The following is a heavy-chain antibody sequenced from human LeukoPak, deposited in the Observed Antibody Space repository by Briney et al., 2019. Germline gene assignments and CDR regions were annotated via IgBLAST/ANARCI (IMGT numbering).Heavy chain of an antibody. D-gene: IGHD3-3*01. Sequence: SETLPLTCTVSGGSISSGDYYWSWIRQPPGKGLEWIGYIYYSGSTYYNPSLKSRVTISVDTSKNQFSLKLSSVTAADTAVYYCARVYYDFWSGYQPKNWFDPWGQGTLVTVSS. J-gene: IGHJ5*02. CDR2: IYYSGST. CDR3: ARVYYDFWSGYQPKNWFDP. V-gene: IGHV4-30-4*01. CDR1: GGSISSGDYY.